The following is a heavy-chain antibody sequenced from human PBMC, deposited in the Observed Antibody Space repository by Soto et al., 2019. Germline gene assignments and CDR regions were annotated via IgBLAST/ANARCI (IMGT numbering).Heavy chain of an antibody. CDR3: IKGKVGSDPNWLDP. CDR2: IYVDGTT. V-gene: IGHV3-66*01. D-gene: IGHD1-26*01. Sequence: EVQLVESGGGLVQPGGSLRLSCAASGFSVGSSYLYWVRQAPGRGLQWVSSIYVDGTTYYTDSVQGRFSISRDSSKNTLYLQMNSLGAEDTALYYCIKGKVGSDPNWLDPWGQGSLVSVSS. CDR1: GFSVGSSY. J-gene: IGHJ5*02.